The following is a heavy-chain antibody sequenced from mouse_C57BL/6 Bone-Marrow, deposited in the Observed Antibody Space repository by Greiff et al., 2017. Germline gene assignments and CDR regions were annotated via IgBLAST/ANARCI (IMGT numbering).Heavy chain of an antibody. Sequence: EVQLVESGGGLVKPGGSLKLSCAASGFTFSDYGMHWVRQAPEKGLEWVAYISSGSSNIYYADTVKGRFTISRDNAKNTLFLQMTSLRSEDTAMYYCAGPEGGTTVRSYAMDYWGQGTSVTVSS. CDR3: AGPEGGTTVRSYAMDY. D-gene: IGHD1-1*01. CDR2: ISSGSSNI. J-gene: IGHJ4*01. CDR1: GFTFSDYG. V-gene: IGHV5-17*01.